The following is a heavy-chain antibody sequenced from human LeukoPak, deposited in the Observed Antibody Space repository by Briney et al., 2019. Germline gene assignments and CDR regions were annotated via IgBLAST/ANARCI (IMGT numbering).Heavy chain of an antibody. CDR1: GFTFSNYW. D-gene: IGHD6-13*01. Sequence: GGSLRLSCVASGFTFSNYWMTWVRQAPGKGLEWVAHIKEDGSNKNYADSVKGRFTISRDNAKNSLYLQMNSLRAEDTAMYYCVRDSGWFHFDYWGQGTLVTVSS. V-gene: IGHV3-7*03. CDR3: VRDSGWFHFDY. CDR2: IKEDGSNK. J-gene: IGHJ4*02.